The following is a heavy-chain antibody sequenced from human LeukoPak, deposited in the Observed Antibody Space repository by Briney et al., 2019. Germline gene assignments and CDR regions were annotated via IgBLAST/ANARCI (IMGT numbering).Heavy chain of an antibody. V-gene: IGHV4-30-2*01. CDR2: IYHSGST. CDR3: ARAYGGNYFDY. CDR1: GCSISSGGYS. D-gene: IGHD4-23*01. Sequence: PSETLSLTCAVSGCSISSGGYSWSWIRQPPGKGLEWIGYIYHSGSTYYNPSLKSRVTISVDRSKNQFSLKLSSVTAADTAVYYCARAYGGNYFDYWGQGTLVTVSS. J-gene: IGHJ4*02.